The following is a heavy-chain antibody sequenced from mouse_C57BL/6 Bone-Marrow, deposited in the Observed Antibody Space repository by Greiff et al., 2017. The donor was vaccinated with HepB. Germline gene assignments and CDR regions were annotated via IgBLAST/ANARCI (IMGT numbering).Heavy chain of an antibody. CDR2: IYPGSGST. CDR1: GYTFTSYW. V-gene: IGHV1-55*01. CDR3: ARYHYYGSSYPYTFDY. Sequence: QVQLQQPGAELVKPGASVKMSCKASGYTFTSYWITWVKQRPGQGLEWIGDIYPGSGSTNYNEKFKSKATLTVDTSSSTAYMQLSSLTSEDSAVYYCARYHYYGSSYPYTFDYWGQGTTLTVSS. D-gene: IGHD1-1*01. J-gene: IGHJ2*01.